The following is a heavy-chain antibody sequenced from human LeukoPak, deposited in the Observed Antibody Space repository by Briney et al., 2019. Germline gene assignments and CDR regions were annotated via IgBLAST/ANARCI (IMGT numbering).Heavy chain of an antibody. CDR1: GFTFSDFA. J-gene: IGHJ4*02. D-gene: IGHD3-22*01. CDR3: AKGYYYDSSGYYWNRGPADY. V-gene: IGHV3-23*01. Sequence: GGSLRLSCAASGFTFSDFAMIWVRQAPGKGLEWVSAISGNGGSTYYADSVKGRFTISRDNSKNTLYLQMNSLRAEDTAVYYCAKGYYYDSSGYYWNRGPADYWGQGTLVTVSS. CDR2: ISGNGGST.